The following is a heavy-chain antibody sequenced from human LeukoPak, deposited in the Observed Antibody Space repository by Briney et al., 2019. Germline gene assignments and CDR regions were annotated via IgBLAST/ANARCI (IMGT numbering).Heavy chain of an antibody. V-gene: IGHV3-11*01. J-gene: IGHJ4*02. Sequence: GGSLRLSCAASGFIFNDYYMSWIRQAPGKGLEWISYISSSGAAKSYADSVKGRFTISRDNAEKSLYLLMNSLRAGDTAVYYCARFYYGSGRPTQLDYWGQGTLVTVSS. CDR3: ARFYYGSGRPTQLDY. CDR2: ISSSGAAK. D-gene: IGHD3-10*01. CDR1: GFIFNDYY.